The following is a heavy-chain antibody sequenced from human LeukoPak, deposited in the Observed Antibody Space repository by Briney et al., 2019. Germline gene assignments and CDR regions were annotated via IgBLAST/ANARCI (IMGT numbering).Heavy chain of an antibody. CDR2: SHTGGSI. D-gene: IGHD3-10*01. J-gene: IGHJ4*02. CDR3: ARRRGGFGEGEFDY. CDR1: GVSISGFH. Sequence: SETLSLTCTVSGVSISGFHWNWIRQPPRKGLEWVGYSHTGGSISSNPSLNSRVAFSMDTSKNQVSLRLNSVTATDTAVYYCARRRGGFGEGEFDYWGQGIPVTVST. V-gene: IGHV4-4*08.